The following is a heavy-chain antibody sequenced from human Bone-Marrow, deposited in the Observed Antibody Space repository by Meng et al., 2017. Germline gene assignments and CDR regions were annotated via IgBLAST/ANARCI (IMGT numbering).Heavy chain of an antibody. CDR2: INPKSGDT. Sequence: QVPRVQSGARVQMPRASVKASCKASGYTFPDYWLHWVRRAPGQGLEWMGRINPKSGDTHYAQRFQGRVTMTGDTSISTAYMELSGLRSDDTAMYYCARDEDISAAGKLFGDYWGQGTLVTVSS. D-gene: IGHD6-13*01. V-gene: IGHV1-2*06. CDR3: ARDEDISAAGKLFGDY. CDR1: GYTFPDYW. J-gene: IGHJ4*02.